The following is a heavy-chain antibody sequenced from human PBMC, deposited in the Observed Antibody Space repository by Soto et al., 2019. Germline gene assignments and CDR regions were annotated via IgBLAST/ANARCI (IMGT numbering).Heavy chain of an antibody. CDR1: GFTFSSYG. J-gene: IGHJ6*02. V-gene: IGHV3-33*01. CDR2: IWYDGSNK. D-gene: IGHD2-2*01. CDR3: ARDKSRDEIVVVPAATYYYYGMDV. Sequence: GGSLRLSCAASGFTFSSYGMHWVRQAPGKGLEWVAVIWYDGSNKYYADSVKGRFTISRDNSKNTLYLQMNSLRAEDRAVYYCARDKSRDEIVVVPAATYYYYGMDVWGQGTTVTVSS.